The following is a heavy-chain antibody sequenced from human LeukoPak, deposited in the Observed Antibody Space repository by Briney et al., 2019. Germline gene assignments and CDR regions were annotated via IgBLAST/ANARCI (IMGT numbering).Heavy chain of an antibody. CDR1: RYSISSGYY. D-gene: IGHD3-16*01. CDR2: IYYSGST. CDR3: ARRTALYQRIDY. V-gene: IGHV4-38-2*02. J-gene: IGHJ4*02. Sequence: SETLSLTCSVSRYSISSGYYWAWIRQPPGKGLEWIGSIYYSGSTYYNPSLKSRVTISVDTSKNQFSLKLSSVTAADTAVYYCARRTALYQRIDYWGQGTLVTVSS.